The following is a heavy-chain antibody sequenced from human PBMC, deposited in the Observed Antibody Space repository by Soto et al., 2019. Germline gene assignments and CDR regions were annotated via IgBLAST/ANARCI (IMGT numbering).Heavy chain of an antibody. Sequence: PGESLKISCEGSGYNFGAYWIGWVRRIPVEGLEWRGIVYPVDCDTRYSPSFQGQVAISAAKSTSTAYLQWSSLKASDTAIYFCARFGGYCSVPTRLFEYWGQATLVTVST. V-gene: IGHV5-51*01. J-gene: IGHJ4*02. D-gene: IGHD2-15*01. CDR2: VYPVDCDT. CDR1: GYNFGAYW. CDR3: ARFGGYCSVPTRLFEY.